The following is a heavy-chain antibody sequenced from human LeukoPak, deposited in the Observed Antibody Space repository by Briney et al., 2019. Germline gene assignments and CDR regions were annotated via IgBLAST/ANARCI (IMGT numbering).Heavy chain of an antibody. CDR2: IKQDGSEK. Sequence: PGGSLRLSCAASGTTFSSYWMSWVRQAPGKGLEWVANIKQDGSEKYYVDAVKGRFTISRDNAKNSLYLQMNSLRAEDTAVYYCARKNGLDYWGQGTLVTVPS. CDR3: ARKNGLDY. J-gene: IGHJ4*02. CDR1: GTTFSSYW. V-gene: IGHV3-7*01.